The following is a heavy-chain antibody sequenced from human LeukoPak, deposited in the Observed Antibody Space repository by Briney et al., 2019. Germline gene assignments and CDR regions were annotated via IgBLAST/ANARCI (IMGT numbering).Heavy chain of an antibody. CDR3: ARDGKYYYDSSGYSAYYYMDV. Sequence: GGSLRLSCAASGFIFSSYGMHWVRQAPGKGLEWVAFIRNDGSNKYYADSVKGRFTISRDNSKNTLYLQMNSLRAEDTAVYYCARDGKYYYDSSGYSAYYYMDVWGKGTTVTVSS. J-gene: IGHJ6*03. CDR2: IRNDGSNK. D-gene: IGHD3-22*01. V-gene: IGHV3-30*02. CDR1: GFIFSSYG.